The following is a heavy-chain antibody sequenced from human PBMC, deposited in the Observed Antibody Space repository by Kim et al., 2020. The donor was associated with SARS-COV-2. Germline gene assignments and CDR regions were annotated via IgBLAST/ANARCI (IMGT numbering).Heavy chain of an antibody. Sequence: GGSLRLSCAASGFTFDDYAMHWVRQAPGKGLEWVSGISWDSGTIGYADSVKGRFTISRDNAKNSLYLQMNSLRTEDTALYYCAKSKITMLQGVMYGMDVWGQGATVTVSS. CDR2: ISWDSGTI. CDR1: GFTFDDYA. V-gene: IGHV3-9*01. CDR3: AKSKITMLQGVMYGMDV. J-gene: IGHJ6*02. D-gene: IGHD3-10*01.